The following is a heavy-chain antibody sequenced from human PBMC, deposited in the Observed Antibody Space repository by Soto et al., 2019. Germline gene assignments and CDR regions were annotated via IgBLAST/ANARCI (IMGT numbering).Heavy chain of an antibody. CDR3: ARASGGSCYYY. D-gene: IGHD2-15*01. CDR2: ISSSGSTI. J-gene: IGHJ4*02. V-gene: IGHV3-48*03. CDR1: GFTFSSYE. Sequence: GGSLRLSCAASGFTFSSYEMNWVRQAPGKGLEWVSYISSSGSTIYYADSVKGRFTISRDNAKNSLYLQMNSLRAEDTAVYYCARASGGSCYYYWGQGTLVTVSS.